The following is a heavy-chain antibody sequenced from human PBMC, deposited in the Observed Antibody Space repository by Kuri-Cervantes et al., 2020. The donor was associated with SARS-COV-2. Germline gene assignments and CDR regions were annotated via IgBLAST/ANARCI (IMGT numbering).Heavy chain of an antibody. CDR2: INSDGSST. CDR1: GFSLSSFW. Sequence: GGSLRLSCAASGFSLSSFWMHWVRQAPGKGLVWVSRINSDGSSTSYADSVKGRFTLSRDNAKNMLFLQMNSLRAEDTAVYYCVRDGDHWNFDYWGQGTLVTVSS. V-gene: IGHV3-74*01. D-gene: IGHD1-1*01. CDR3: VRDGDHWNFDY. J-gene: IGHJ4*02.